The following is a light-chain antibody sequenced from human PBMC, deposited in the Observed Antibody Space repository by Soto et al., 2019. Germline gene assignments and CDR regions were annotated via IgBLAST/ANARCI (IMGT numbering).Light chain of an antibody. CDR2: DVS. J-gene: IGKJ1*01. CDR3: PQCGSSRA. V-gene: IGKV3-11*01. CDR1: QSVSSY. Sequence: EIVLTQSPATLSLSPGERATLSCRARQSVSSYLAWYQQKPGKAPRLLIYDVSIRATGVPARFSGTGSGTEFTLTIRSLQSEDFAVYYCPQCGSSRAFGQGTKVDIK.